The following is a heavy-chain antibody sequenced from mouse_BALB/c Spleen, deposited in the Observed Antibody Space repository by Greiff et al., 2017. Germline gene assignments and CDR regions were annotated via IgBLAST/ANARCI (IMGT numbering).Heavy chain of an antibody. CDR3: TRGDGYWYFDV. Sequence: LVESGAELVKPGASVKLSCKASGYTFTSYYMYWVKQRPGQGLEWIGEINPSNGGTNFNEKFKSKATLTVDKSSSTAYMQLSSLTSEDSAVYYCTRGDGYWYFDVWGAGTTVTVSS. D-gene: IGHD2-3*01. V-gene: IGHV1S81*02. J-gene: IGHJ1*01. CDR1: GYTFTSYY. CDR2: INPSNGGT.